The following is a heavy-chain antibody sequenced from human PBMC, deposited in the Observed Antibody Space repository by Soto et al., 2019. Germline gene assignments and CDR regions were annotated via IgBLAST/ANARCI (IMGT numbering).Heavy chain of an antibody. V-gene: IGHV3-23*01. CDR1: GFTFSNYA. CDR3: AKRPASIITFDY. J-gene: IGHJ4*02. Sequence: PGGSLRLSCAASGFTFSNYAMSWVRQAPGNGLEWVSTISGNGGSTYYADSVKGRFTISRDNSKNMLFLQINSLRDVDSAVYYCAKRPASIITFDYWGQGTPVTVS. CDR2: ISGNGGST. D-gene: IGHD2-2*01.